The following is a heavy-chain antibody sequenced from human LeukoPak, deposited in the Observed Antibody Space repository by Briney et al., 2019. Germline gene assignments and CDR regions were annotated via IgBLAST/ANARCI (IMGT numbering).Heavy chain of an antibody. J-gene: IGHJ4*02. D-gene: IGHD5-18*01. CDR1: GFTFDDYG. CDR2: INWNGSGA. Sequence: GGSLRLSCAASGFTFDDYGMSWVRQVPGKGLEWVSGINWNGSGAGYADSVKGRFTISRDNAKNSLYLQMNSLKAEDTAVYYCAKKSGLLSPVDTAMVNPLFDYWGQGTLVTVSS. CDR3: AKKSGLLSPVDTAMVNPLFDY. V-gene: IGHV3-20*04.